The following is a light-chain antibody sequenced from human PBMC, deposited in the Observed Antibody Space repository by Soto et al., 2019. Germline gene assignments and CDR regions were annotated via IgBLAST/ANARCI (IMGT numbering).Light chain of an antibody. CDR2: DAT. Sequence: QAVVTQERSLTVTPGGPVTLTCASPTGAVTNYHYPHWFQQRPGQALRTLIYDATDKPPWTPVRFSGSLLGDKAALPLSGARLEDEDEYYCLLIFGGVPVFGGGTKVIVL. J-gene: IGLJ1*01. V-gene: IGLV7-46*01. CDR3: LLIFGGVPV. CDR1: TGAVTNYHY.